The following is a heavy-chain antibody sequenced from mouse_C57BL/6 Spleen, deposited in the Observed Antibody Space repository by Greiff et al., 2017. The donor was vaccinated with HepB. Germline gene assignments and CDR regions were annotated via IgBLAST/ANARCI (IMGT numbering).Heavy chain of an antibody. V-gene: IGHV1-64*01. CDR3: ARRSIYYDYDWYFDV. CDR2: IHPNSGST. D-gene: IGHD2-4*01. Sequence: QVQLQQPGAELVKPGASVKLSCKASGYTFTSYWMHWVKQRPGQGLEWIGMIHPNSGSTNYNEKFKSKATLTVDKSSSTAYMQLSSLTSEDSAVYYCARRSIYYDYDWYFDVWGTGTTVTVSS. J-gene: IGHJ1*03. CDR1: GYTFTSYW.